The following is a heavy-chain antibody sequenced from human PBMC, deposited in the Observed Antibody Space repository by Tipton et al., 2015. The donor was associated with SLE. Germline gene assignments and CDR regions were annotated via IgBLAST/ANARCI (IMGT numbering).Heavy chain of an antibody. CDR1: GGSISSGSYY. CDR2: IYTSWGT. V-gene: IGHV4-61*02. Sequence: TLSLTCTVSGGSISSGSYYWSWIRQPAGKGLEWIGRIYTSWGTNYNPSLKSRVNISVDTSKNQFSLKLSSVTAADTAVYYCAREWITMVRGVLFDYWGQGTLVTVSS. J-gene: IGHJ4*02. CDR3: AREWITMVRGVLFDY. D-gene: IGHD3-10*01.